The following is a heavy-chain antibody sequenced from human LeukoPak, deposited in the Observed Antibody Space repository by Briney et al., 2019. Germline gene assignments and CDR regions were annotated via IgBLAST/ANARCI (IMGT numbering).Heavy chain of an antibody. CDR2: IYYSGST. Sequence: PSETLSLTCTVSGGSISSYYWSWIRQPPGKGLEWIGYIYYSGSTNYNPSLKSRVTISVDTSKNQFSLKLSSVTAADTAVYYCARLTLVLLWFGDTKGPFDYWGQGTLVTVSS. J-gene: IGHJ4*02. D-gene: IGHD3-10*01. CDR3: ARLTLVLLWFGDTKGPFDY. V-gene: IGHV4-59*08. CDR1: GGSISSYY.